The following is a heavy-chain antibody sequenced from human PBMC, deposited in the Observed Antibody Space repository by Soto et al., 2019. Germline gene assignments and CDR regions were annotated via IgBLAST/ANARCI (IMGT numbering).Heavy chain of an antibody. V-gene: IGHV4-61*01. J-gene: IGHJ4*02. CDR1: GGSVSSGSYY. CDR3: ARDGDTSGYYYFAY. CDR2: INSSGST. Sequence: QVQLQESGPGLVKPSETLSLTCTVSGGSVSSGSYYWTWMRQPPGKGLEWIGYINSSGSTSYNPSLKGRVAISVDTSKKQVSLKVSSVTAADTAVYYCARDGDTSGYYYFAYWDQGTLVTVSS. D-gene: IGHD3-22*01.